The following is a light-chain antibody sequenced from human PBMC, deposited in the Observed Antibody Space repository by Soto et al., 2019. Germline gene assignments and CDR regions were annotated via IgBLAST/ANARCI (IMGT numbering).Light chain of an antibody. CDR3: QSYDSTLSARYV. Sequence: QSVLTQPPSVSGAPGQRVTISCTGSSSNIGAGYDVNWYQQLPGAAPKFLIYGNSNRPSGVPDRFSGSKSGTSASLAITGLQAEDEADYYCQSYDSTLSARYVFGTGTKVTVL. V-gene: IGLV1-40*01. CDR2: GNS. J-gene: IGLJ1*01. CDR1: SSNIGAGYD.